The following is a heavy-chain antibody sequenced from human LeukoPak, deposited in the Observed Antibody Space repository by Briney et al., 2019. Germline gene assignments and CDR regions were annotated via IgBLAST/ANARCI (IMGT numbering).Heavy chain of an antibody. J-gene: IGHJ4*02. CDR2: ISGSGVGT. D-gene: IGHD6-19*01. Sequence: PGGSLRLSCTASGFTFSNYAMTWVRQAPGKGLAWVSAISGSGVGTYYADSVKGRFTISRDNSKNTLSLQMNGLRAEDTAVYYCAKDSQGIAVAGDYFDYWGQGTLVTVSS. CDR1: GFTFSNYA. CDR3: AKDSQGIAVAGDYFDY. V-gene: IGHV3-23*01.